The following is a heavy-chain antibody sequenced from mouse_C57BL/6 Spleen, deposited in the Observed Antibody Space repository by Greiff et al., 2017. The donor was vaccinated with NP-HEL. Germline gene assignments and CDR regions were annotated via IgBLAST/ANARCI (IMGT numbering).Heavy chain of an antibody. D-gene: IGHD2-4*01. Sequence: QVQLQQPGAELVRPGSSVKLSCKASGYTFTSYWMHWVKQRPIQGLEWIGNIDPSDSETHYNQKFKDKATLTVDTSSSTAYMQLSSLTSEDSAVYYCARSLYDYDDDNYWGQGTSVTVSS. CDR3: ARSLYDYDDDNY. CDR1: GYTFTSYW. J-gene: IGHJ4*01. V-gene: IGHV1-52*01. CDR2: IDPSDSET.